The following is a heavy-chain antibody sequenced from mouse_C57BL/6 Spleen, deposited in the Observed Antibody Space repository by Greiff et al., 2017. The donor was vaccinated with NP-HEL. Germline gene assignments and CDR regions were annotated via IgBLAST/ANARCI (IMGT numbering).Heavy chain of an antibody. Sequence: QVQLQQSGAELVKPGASVKLSCKASGYTFTSYWMHWVKQRPGRGLEWIGRIDPNSGGTKYNEKFKSKATLTVTKPSSTAYMQLSSLTSEYSAVYYCARSGDYDEESPYYFYYWGQGTTLTVSS. D-gene: IGHD2-4*01. V-gene: IGHV1-72*01. CDR3: ARSGDYDEESPYYFYY. CDR1: GYTFTSYW. CDR2: IDPNSGGT. J-gene: IGHJ2*01.